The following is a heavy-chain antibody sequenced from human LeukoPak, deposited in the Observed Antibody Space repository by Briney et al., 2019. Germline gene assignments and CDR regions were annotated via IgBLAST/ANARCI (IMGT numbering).Heavy chain of an antibody. CDR3: ARSASMTTVTTGWFDP. CDR2: ISSNGGST. CDR1: GFTFSSYA. J-gene: IGHJ5*02. V-gene: IGHV3-64*01. Sequence: GGSLRPSCAASGFTFSSYAMHWVRKAPGKGLEYVSAISSNGGSTYYANSVKGRFTISRDNSKNTLYLQMGSLRAEDMAVYYCARSASMTTVTTGWFDPWGQGTLVTVSS. D-gene: IGHD4-17*01.